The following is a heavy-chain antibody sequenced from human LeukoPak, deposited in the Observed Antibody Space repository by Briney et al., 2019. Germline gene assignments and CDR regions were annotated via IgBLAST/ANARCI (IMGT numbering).Heavy chain of an antibody. CDR1: GVGVSSNY. D-gene: IGHD3-10*01. CDR2: IYSGGST. J-gene: IGHJ4*02. V-gene: IGHV3-53*01. CDR3: TLRNYYGSGSHY. Sequence: GGSLRLSCAASGVGVSSNYMSWVRQAPGKGLEWVSVIYSGGSTNYADSVKGRFTISRDNPKTPLFLPMNSVRAEDTAMYYCTLRNYYGSGSHYWGQGTLVTVSS.